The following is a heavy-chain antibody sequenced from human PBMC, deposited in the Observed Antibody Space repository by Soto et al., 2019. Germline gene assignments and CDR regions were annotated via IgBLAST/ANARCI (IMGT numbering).Heavy chain of an antibody. Sequence: QVQLVQSGAEVKKPGASVKVSCKASGYTFTSYGISWVRQAPGQGLEWMGWISAYNGNTNYAQKLQGRVTMTTDTSTSTAYMELRSLRSDDTAVYYCARDTYPYCSSTSCYADLDYWGQGTLVTVSS. D-gene: IGHD2-2*01. V-gene: IGHV1-18*01. CDR3: ARDTYPYCSSTSCYADLDY. J-gene: IGHJ4*02. CDR2: ISAYNGNT. CDR1: GYTFTSYG.